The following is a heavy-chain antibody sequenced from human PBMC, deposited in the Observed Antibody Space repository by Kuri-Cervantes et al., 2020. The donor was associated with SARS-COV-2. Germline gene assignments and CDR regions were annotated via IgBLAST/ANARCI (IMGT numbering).Heavy chain of an antibody. CDR1: GFTFGDYA. Sequence: GESLKISCTASGFTFGDYAMSWVRQAPGKGLEWVGFIRSKAYGGTTECAASVKGRFTISRDDSKSIAYLQMNSLKTEDTAVYYCTRDKNAGFGEPNDYWGQGTLVTVSS. CDR2: IRSKAYGGTT. J-gene: IGHJ4*02. V-gene: IGHV3-49*04. D-gene: IGHD3-10*01. CDR3: TRDKNAGFGEPNDY.